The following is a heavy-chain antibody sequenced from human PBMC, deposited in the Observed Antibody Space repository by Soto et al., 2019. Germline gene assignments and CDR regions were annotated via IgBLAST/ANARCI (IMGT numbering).Heavy chain of an antibody. D-gene: IGHD3-22*01. CDR1: GYSFTSYW. V-gene: IGHV5-51*01. CDR3: ARPIISGYYDSSGYEGGYFDY. CDR2: IYPGDSDT. J-gene: IGHJ4*02. Sequence: LQISCKGSGYSFTSYWIGWVRQMPGKGLEWMGIIYPGDSDTRYSPSFQGQVTISADKSISTAYLQWSSLKASDTAMYYCARPIISGYYDSSGYEGGYFDYWGQGTLVTVSS.